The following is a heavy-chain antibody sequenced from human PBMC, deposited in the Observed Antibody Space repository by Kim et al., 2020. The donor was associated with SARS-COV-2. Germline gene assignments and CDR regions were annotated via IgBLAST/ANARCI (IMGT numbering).Heavy chain of an antibody. Sequence: ETLSLTCTVSGGSISSYYWSWIRQPPGKGLEWIGYIYYSGSTNYNPSLKSRVTISVDTSKNQFSLKLSSVTAADTAVYYCARLRGLGAMANYYYYGMDVWGQGTTVTVSS. D-gene: IGHD5-18*01. CDR2: IYYSGST. J-gene: IGHJ6*02. V-gene: IGHV4-59*08. CDR3: ARLRGLGAMANYYYYGMDV. CDR1: GGSISSYY.